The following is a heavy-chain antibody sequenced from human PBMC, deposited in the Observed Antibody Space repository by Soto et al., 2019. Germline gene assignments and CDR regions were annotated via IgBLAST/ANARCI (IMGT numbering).Heavy chain of an antibody. D-gene: IGHD3-10*01. CDR2: ILPILGIA. CDR1: GGNFSSYT. CDR3: AREPFSWFGETNPSHYSRMDV. Sequence: QVQLVQSGAEVKKPGSSVKVSCKASGGNFSSYTISWVRQAPGQGLEWMVMILPILGIANYAQKFQRRVTITADQHTSTDYMELCSPGSEDPAGYYCAREPFSWFGETNPSHYSRMDVWGQGNTVNLPS. V-gene: IGHV1-69*08. J-gene: IGHJ6*02.